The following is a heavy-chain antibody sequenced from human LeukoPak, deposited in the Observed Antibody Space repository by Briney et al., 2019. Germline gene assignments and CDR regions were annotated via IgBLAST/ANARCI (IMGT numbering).Heavy chain of an antibody. V-gene: IGHV4-59*01. J-gene: IGHJ6*02. CDR1: GGSISGYY. CDR3: AREMVDCTDSSCPNRYYYGMDV. D-gene: IGHD2-8*02. Sequence: SETLSLTCTVSGGSISGYYWSRTRQPPGKGLEWIGYVHYSGSTGYNPSLKSRVTISVDTSKNQFSLKLSSVTAADTAVYYCAREMVDCTDSSCPNRYYYGMDVWGQGTTVTVSS. CDR2: VHYSGST.